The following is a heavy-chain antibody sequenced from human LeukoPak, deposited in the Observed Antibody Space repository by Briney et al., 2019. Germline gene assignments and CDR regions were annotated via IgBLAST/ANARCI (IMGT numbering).Heavy chain of an antibody. Sequence: ASLKVSCKASGYIFTGHYMHWVRQAPGQGLEWMGWINPNSGGTNYAQKFQGRVTMTRDTSISTAYMKLSRLRSDDTAVYYCARLTEYYDILTGYDAVDYWGQGTLVTVSS. CDR3: ARLTEYYDILTGYDAVDY. CDR2: INPNSGGT. CDR1: GYIFTGHY. D-gene: IGHD3-9*01. J-gene: IGHJ4*02. V-gene: IGHV1-2*02.